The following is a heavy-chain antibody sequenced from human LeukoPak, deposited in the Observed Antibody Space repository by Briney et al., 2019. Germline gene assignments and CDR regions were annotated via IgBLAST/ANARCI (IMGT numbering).Heavy chain of an antibody. CDR1: GFSVGSNY. CDR3: ARDESTSIAARHGAFDI. CDR2: IYSGGNT. D-gene: IGHD6-6*01. J-gene: IGHJ3*02. Sequence: PGGSLRLSCAASGFSVGSNYMSWVRQAPGKGLEWVSIIYSGGNTYYADSVRGRFSLSRDISKNTIYLQMNNLRADDTAVYYCARDESTSIAARHGAFDIWGQGTMVTVSS. V-gene: IGHV3-66*01.